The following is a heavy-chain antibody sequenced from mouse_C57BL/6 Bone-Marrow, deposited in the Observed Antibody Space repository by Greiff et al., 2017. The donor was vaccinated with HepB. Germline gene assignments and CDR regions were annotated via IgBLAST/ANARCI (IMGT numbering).Heavy chain of an antibody. Sequence: VQRVESGAELVRPGTSVKVSCKASGYAFTNYLIEWVKQRPGQGLEWIGVINPGSGGTNYNEKFKGKATLTADKSSSTAYMQLSSLTSEDSAVYFCARRRYDYDPGGYAMDYWGQGTSVTVSS. CDR3: ARRRYDYDPGGYAMDY. CDR2: INPGSGGT. V-gene: IGHV1-54*01. J-gene: IGHJ4*01. CDR1: GYAFTNYL. D-gene: IGHD2-4*01.